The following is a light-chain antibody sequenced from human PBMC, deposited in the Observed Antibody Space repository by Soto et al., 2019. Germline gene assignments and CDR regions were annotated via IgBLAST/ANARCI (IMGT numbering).Light chain of an antibody. CDR1: SSNIGNNY. Sequence: QSVLTQPPSVSAAPGQKVTISCSGRSSNIGNNYVSWYQQVPGTAPKLLIKDNDKRPSGIPDRFSGSKSGTSATLGITGLQTGDEADYYCGTWDSSLSAVVFGGGTKLTV. V-gene: IGLV1-51*01. J-gene: IGLJ2*01. CDR2: DND. CDR3: GTWDSSLSAVV.